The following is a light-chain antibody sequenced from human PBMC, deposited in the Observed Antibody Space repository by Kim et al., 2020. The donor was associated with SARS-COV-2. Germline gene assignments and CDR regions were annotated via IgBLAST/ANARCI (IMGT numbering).Light chain of an antibody. Sequence: VSPGERATLSCRASQSVSSSLAWYQQIPGQAPRLLIYGASTRATGVPARFSGSGSGTEFTLTISSLQSEDFALYSCQQYNDWPQTFGQGTKVDIK. V-gene: IGKV3-15*01. J-gene: IGKJ1*01. CDR3: QQYNDWPQT. CDR1: QSVSSS. CDR2: GAS.